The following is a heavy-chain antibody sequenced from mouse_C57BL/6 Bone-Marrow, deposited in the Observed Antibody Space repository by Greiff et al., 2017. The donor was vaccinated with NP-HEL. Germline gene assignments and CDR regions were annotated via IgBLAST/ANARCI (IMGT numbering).Heavy chain of an antibody. CDR1: GFTFSDYG. CDR3: ARPEDYDGGNYAMDY. D-gene: IGHD2-4*01. V-gene: IGHV5-17*01. CDR2: ISSGSSTI. Sequence: EVQGVESGGGLVKPGGSLKLSCAASGFTFSDYGMHWVRPAPGKGLEWVAYISSGSSTIYYADTVKGRFTISRDNAKNTLFLQMTSLRSEDTAMYYCARPEDYDGGNYAMDYWGQGTSVTVSS. J-gene: IGHJ4*01.